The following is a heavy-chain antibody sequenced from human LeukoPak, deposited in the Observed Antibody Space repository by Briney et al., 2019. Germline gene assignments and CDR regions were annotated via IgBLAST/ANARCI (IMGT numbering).Heavy chain of an antibody. J-gene: IGHJ4*02. V-gene: IGHV1-18*01. D-gene: IGHD6-19*01. CDR2: ISAYNGNT. CDR3: ARDYSSGWYLYY. CDR1: GYTFTSYG. Sequence: ASVKVSCKASGYTFTSYGISWVRQAPGQGLEWVGWISAYNGNTNYAQKLQGRVTMTTDTSTSTAYMELRSLRSDDTAVYYCARDYSSGWYLYYWGQGTLVTVSS.